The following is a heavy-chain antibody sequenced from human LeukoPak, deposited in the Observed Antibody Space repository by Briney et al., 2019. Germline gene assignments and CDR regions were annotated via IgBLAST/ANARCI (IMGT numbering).Heavy chain of an antibody. CDR3: AKGMTTGYYFDY. J-gene: IGHJ4*02. V-gene: IGHV3-30*02. D-gene: IGHD4-17*01. CDR1: GFTFSSYG. Sequence: GGSLRLSCAASGFTFSSYGMHWVRQAPGKGLEWVAFIRYDGSNKYYADSVKGRFTVSRDNSKNTLYLQMNSLRAEDTAVYYCAKGMTTGYYFDYWGQGTLVTVSS. CDR2: IRYDGSNK.